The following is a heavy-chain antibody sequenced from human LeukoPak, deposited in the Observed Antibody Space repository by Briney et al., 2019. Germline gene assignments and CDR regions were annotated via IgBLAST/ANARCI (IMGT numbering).Heavy chain of an antibody. CDR1: GGTFSSYG. V-gene: IGHV1-18*01. CDR2: ISAYNGNT. CDR3: ARGDSHQSYYYYGMDV. Sequence: GASVKVSCKASGGTFSSYGISWVRQAPGQGLEWMGWISAYNGNTNYAQKLQGRVTMTTDTSTSTAYMELRSLRSDDTAVYYCARGDSHQSYYYYGMDVWGQGTTVTVSS. J-gene: IGHJ6*02.